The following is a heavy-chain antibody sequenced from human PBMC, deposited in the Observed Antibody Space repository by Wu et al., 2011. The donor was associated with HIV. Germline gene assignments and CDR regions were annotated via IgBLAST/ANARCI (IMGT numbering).Heavy chain of an antibody. Sequence: QVQLVQSGAEVKKPGSSVKVSCKASGGTFSSYAISWVRQAPGQGLEWMGGIIPVFGTVNYAQKFQGRVTITTDESTSTAYMELSSLRSDDTAVYYCARGYGSGKEYDGFDTWGQGTMVTVSS. V-gene: IGHV1-69*05. CDR2: IIPVFGTV. CDR3: ARGYGSGKEYDGFDT. J-gene: IGHJ3*02. D-gene: IGHD3-10*01. CDR1: GGTFSSYA.